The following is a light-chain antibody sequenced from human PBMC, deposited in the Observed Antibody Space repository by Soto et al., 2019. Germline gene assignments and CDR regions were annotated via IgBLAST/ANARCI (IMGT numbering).Light chain of an antibody. J-gene: IGLJ2*01. CDR2: SDN. CDR1: SSNIGTNP. Sequence: QSVLTQPPSASGTPGQRVAISCSGGSSNIGTNPVNWYLHLPGTAPKLLIYSDNQRPSGVPDRFSGSTSRTSASLTISGLQSVHAADYLCSAWDDSIQGPVFGGGTKVTVL. CDR3: SAWDDSIQGPV. V-gene: IGLV1-44*01.